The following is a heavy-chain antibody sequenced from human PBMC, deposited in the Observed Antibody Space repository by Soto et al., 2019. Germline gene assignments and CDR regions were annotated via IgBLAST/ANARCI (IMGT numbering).Heavy chain of an antibody. CDR1: GFTFSGSA. V-gene: IGHV3-73*01. CDR2: IRSKGNNYAT. CDR3: ARRVVGTLDY. Sequence: EVQLVESGGGLVQPGGSLKLSCAASGFTFSGSAIHWVRQASGKGLEWVGRIRSKGNNYATAYAASVRGRFTISRDDSKITAYLQMNSLKTEDTAVYYCARRVVGTLDYWGQGTLVTVSS. D-gene: IGHD6-19*01. J-gene: IGHJ4*02.